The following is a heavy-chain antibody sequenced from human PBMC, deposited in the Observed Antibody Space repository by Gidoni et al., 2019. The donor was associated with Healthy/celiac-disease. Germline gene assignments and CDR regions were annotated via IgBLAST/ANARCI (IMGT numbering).Heavy chain of an antibody. CDR3: AKDGSDY. J-gene: IGHJ4*02. V-gene: IGHV3-30*18. D-gene: IGHD3-10*01. CDR2: ISYDGSNK. CDR1: GFTFRSYG. Sequence: QVQLVESGGGVVQPGRSLRLPVAASGFTFRSYGMHWVRQAPGTGLGWVAVISYDGSNKNYADSVKGRFTISRDNSKNTLYLQMNSLRAEDTAVYYCAKDGSDYWGQGTLVTVSS.